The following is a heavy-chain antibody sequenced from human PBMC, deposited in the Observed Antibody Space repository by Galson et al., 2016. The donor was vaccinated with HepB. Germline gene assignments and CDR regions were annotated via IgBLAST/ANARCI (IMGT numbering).Heavy chain of an antibody. CDR3: ARDQSYDFWSGYRHAGYYFDY. V-gene: IGHV4-39*07. Sequence: SETLSLTCTVSGDSISSSTYYWGWIRQPPGTGLEWIGSIYYSGSAYYNPSLESRVTISVDTSKNQFSLELTSMTAADTAVYYCARDQSYDFWSGYRHAGYYFDYWGQGTPVTVSS. D-gene: IGHD3-3*01. CDR2: IYYSGSA. J-gene: IGHJ4*02. CDR1: GDSISSSTYY.